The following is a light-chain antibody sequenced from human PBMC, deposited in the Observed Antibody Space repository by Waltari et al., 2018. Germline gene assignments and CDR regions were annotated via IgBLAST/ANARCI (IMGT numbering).Light chain of an antibody. Sequence: IVMTQSPLFLPVSPGEPAAISCRSSQSLLHSNGHNYLDWYLQKPGQSPQLLIYLGYHRASGVPDRFSGSGSGTDFTLKISRVEAEDVGIYFCMQALETWTFGQGTKVEIK. CDR3: MQALETWT. CDR1: QSLLHSNGHNY. V-gene: IGKV2-28*01. CDR2: LGY. J-gene: IGKJ1*01.